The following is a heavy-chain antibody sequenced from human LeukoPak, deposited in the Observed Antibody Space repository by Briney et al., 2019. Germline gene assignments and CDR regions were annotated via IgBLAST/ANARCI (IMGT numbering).Heavy chain of an antibody. Sequence: PGGSLRLSRAASVFILSSFLMHWVRQAPGKGRVWVSRISGDGTTTTYADSVKGRFTISRDNAKNTLYLQLNSLRAEDTAVYYCARRPAYCGGDCFFSDYWGQGTLVTVSS. V-gene: IGHV3-74*01. CDR2: ISGDGTTT. CDR3: ARRPAYCGGDCFFSDY. CDR1: VFILSSFL. D-gene: IGHD2-21*02. J-gene: IGHJ4*02.